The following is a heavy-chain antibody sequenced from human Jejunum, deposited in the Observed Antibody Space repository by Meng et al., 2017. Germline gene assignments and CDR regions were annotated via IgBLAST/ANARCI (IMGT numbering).Heavy chain of an antibody. CDR1: GYSISSGYF. CDR3: ATDKTFMTALVD. J-gene: IGHJ4*02. Sequence: SETLSLTCTVSGYSISSGYFWGWIRQPPGTGLEWIGTIYHSGSTYYNPSLKSRVTISVDTSKNQFSLKLSSVTAADTAVYYCATDKTFMTALVDWGQGTLVTVSS. V-gene: IGHV4-38-2*02. CDR2: IYHSGST.